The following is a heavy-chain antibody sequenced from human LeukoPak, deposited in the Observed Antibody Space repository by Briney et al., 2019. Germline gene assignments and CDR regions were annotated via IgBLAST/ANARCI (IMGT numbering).Heavy chain of an antibody. J-gene: IGHJ4*02. CDR2: ISGSGGST. CDR1: GFTVSTNY. CDR3: AKDGDFWSGSPFDY. Sequence: GGSLRLSCVASGFTVSTNYMSWVRQAPGKGLEWVSAISGSGGSTYYADSVKGRFTISRDNSKNTLYLQMNSLRAEDTAVYYCAKDGDFWSGSPFDYWGQGTLVTVSS. V-gene: IGHV3-23*01. D-gene: IGHD3-3*01.